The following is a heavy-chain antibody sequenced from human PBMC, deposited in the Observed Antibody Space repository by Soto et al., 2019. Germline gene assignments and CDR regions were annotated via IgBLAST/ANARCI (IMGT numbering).Heavy chain of an antibody. CDR1: GGSISSYY. D-gene: IGHD4-17*01. J-gene: IGHJ4*02. CDR3: ASRGGDYELNY. CDR2: IYYSGST. Sequence: SETLSLTCTVSGGSISSYYWSWIRQPPGKGLEWIGYIYYSGSTNYNPSLKSRVTISVDTSKNQFSLKLSSVTAADTAVYYCASRGGDYELNYWGQGTLVTVSS. V-gene: IGHV4-59*08.